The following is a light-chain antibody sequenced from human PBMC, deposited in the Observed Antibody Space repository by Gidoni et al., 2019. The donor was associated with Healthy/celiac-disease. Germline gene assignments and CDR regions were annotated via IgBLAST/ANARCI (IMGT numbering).Light chain of an antibody. CDR3: CSYAGSSTNWV. J-gene: IGLJ3*02. CDR2: EVS. Sequence: QSAPTQPASVSWSPGQSITISCTGTSSDVGRYNLVSWYQQHPGTAPKLMIYEVSKRPSGVSNRFSGSKSGHTASLTISGIQAEDEADYYCCSYAGSSTNWVFGGGTKLTVL. CDR1: SSDVGRYNL. V-gene: IGLV2-23*02.